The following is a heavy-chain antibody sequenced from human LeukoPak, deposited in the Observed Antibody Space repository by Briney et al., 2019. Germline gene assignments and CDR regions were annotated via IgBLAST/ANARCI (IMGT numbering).Heavy chain of an antibody. V-gene: IGHV3-21*01. CDR1: GCTFSSYS. J-gene: IGHJ4*02. CDR3: AIIPRAAAGPSARSPFHY. D-gene: IGHD6-13*01. CDR2: ISSSSSYI. Sequence: GGSLRLSCAASGCTFSSYSMNWVRQAPGKGLEWVSSISSSSSYIYYADSVKGRFTISRDNAKNSLYLQMNSLRAEDTAVYYCAIIPRAAAGPSARSPFHYWGQGTLVTVSS.